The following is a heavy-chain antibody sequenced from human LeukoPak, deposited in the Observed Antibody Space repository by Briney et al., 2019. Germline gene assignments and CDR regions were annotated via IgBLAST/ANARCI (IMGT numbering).Heavy chain of an antibody. CDR1: GFTFNDYG. Sequence: GGSLRLSCAASGFTFNDYGMSWVRQAPGKGLEWVSVINCNGGSTGHAHSVKGRFTISRDNAKNSLYLQMNSLRAEDRALYYCARDPSGAVMYYYYYMYVWGKGTTVTVSS. D-gene: IGHD2-2*01. J-gene: IGHJ6*03. CDR3: ARDPSGAVMYYYYYMYV. V-gene: IGHV3-20*04. CDR2: INCNGGST.